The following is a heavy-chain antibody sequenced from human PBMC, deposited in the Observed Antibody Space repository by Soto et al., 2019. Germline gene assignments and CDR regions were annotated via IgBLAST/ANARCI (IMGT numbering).Heavy chain of an antibody. CDR2: ISYDGSNK. Sequence: GGSLRLSCAASGFTFSSYAMHWVRQAPGKGLEWVAVISYDGSNKYYADSVKGRFTISRDNSKNTLYLQMNSLRAEDTAVYYCARARGKVGYFDYWGQGTLVTVSS. CDR3: ARARGKVGYFDY. D-gene: IGHD2-15*01. CDR1: GFTFSSYA. J-gene: IGHJ4*02. V-gene: IGHV3-30-3*01.